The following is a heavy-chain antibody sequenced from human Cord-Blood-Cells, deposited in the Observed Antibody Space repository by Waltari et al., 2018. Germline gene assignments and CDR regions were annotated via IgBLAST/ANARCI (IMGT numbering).Heavy chain of an antibody. CDR2: ISGSGGST. J-gene: IGHJ4*02. Sequence: EVQLLESGGGLVQPGGSLRLSCAASGFTFSSYAMSWVRQAPGKGLEWVSAISGSGGSTYYADSVKGRFTISRDNSKNTLYLQMNSLRAEDTAVYYCAKAPARYSSSSFEFDYWGQGTLVTVSS. CDR1: GFTFSSYA. D-gene: IGHD6-6*01. V-gene: IGHV3-23*01. CDR3: AKAPARYSSSSFEFDY.